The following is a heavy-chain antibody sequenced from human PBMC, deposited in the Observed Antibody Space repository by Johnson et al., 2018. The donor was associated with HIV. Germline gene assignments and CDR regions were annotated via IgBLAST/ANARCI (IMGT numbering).Heavy chain of an antibody. V-gene: IGHV3-9*01. Sequence: VQLVESGGGLVQPGGSLRLSCAASGFIVSTNYMTWVRQAPGKGLEWVSGISWNSGSIGYVDSVKGRFTISRENAKNSLYLQMNSLRAEDTAVYYCASDTWDAFDIWGQGTMVTVSS. CDR1: GFIVSTNY. CDR2: ISWNSGSI. J-gene: IGHJ3*02. CDR3: ASDTWDAFDI.